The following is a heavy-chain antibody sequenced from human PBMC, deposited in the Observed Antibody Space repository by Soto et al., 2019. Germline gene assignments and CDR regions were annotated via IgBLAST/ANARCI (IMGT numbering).Heavy chain of an antibody. Sequence: PSETLSLTCTVSGGSISSSSYYWGWIRQPPGKGLEWIGSIYYSGSTYYNPSLKSRVTISVDTSKNQFSLKLSSVTAADTAVYYCVVSSWYDDYWGQGTLVTVSS. CDR3: VVSSWYDDY. CDR2: IYYSGST. J-gene: IGHJ4*02. V-gene: IGHV4-39*01. CDR1: GGSISSSSYY. D-gene: IGHD6-13*01.